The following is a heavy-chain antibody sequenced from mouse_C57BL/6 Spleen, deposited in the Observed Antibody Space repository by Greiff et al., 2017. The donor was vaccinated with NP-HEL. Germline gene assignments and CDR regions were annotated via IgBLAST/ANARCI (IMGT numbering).Heavy chain of an antibody. D-gene: IGHD2-3*01. CDR3: ARSYDGYYVGFAY. V-gene: IGHV1-82*01. CDR1: GYAFSSSW. CDR2: IYPGDGDT. Sequence: VQLKQSGPELVKPGASVKISCKASGYAFSSSWMNWVKQRPGKGLEWIGRIYPGDGDTNYNGKFKGKATLTADKSSSTAYMQLSSLTSEDSAVYFCARSYDGYYVGFAYWGQGTLVTVSA. J-gene: IGHJ3*01.